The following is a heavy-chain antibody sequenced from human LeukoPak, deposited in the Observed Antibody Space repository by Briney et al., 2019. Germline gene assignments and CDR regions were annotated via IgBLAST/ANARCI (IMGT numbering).Heavy chain of an antibody. D-gene: IGHD1-26*01. J-gene: IGHJ3*02. CDR1: GGTFSSYA. V-gene: IGHV1-69*13. CDR3: ASFSGRVVGAFDI. Sequence: SVKVSCKASGGTFSSYAISCVRQAPGQGLEWMGGIIPIFGTANYAQKFKGRVKITADESTSTAYMELSSLRSEDTAVYYCASFSGRVVGAFDIWGQGTMVTVSS. CDR2: IIPIFGTA.